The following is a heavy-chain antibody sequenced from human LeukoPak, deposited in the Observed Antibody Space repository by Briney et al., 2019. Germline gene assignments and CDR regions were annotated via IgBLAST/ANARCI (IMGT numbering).Heavy chain of an antibody. CDR3: ARDQADSSGYLFDY. V-gene: IGHV1-69*04. CDR2: IIPILGIA. CDR1: GYTFTSYD. J-gene: IGHJ4*02. D-gene: IGHD3-22*01. Sequence: AASVKVSCKASGYTFTSYDINWVRQAPGQGLEWMGRIIPILGIANYAQKFQGRVTITADKSTSTAYMELSSLRSEDTAVYYCARDQADSSGYLFDYWGQGTLVTVSS.